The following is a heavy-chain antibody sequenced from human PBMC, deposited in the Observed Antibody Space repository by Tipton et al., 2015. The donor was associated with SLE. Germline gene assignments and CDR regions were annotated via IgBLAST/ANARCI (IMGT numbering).Heavy chain of an antibody. CDR3: ARSFGDYDFRWHFDL. CDR2: IYTSGST. D-gene: IGHD3-3*01. J-gene: IGHJ2*01. CDR1: GGSIITGSYW. Sequence: TLSLTCTVSGGSIITGSYWWSWIRQPAGKGLEWIAYIYTSGSTKYNPSLKSRVALSVDTSKNQFSLKLSSVTAADTAVYYCARSFGDYDFRWHFDLWGRGTLVTVSS. V-gene: IGHV4-61*09.